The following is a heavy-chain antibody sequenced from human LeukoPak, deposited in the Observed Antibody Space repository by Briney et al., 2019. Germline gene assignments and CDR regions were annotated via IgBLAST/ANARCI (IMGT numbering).Heavy chain of an antibody. CDR1: GGSISSGGYY. J-gene: IGHJ4*02. CDR2: IYYSGST. D-gene: IGHD5-18*01. Sequence: SETLSLTCTVSGGSISSGGYYWSWIRQHPGKGLEWIGYIYYSGSTYYNPSLKSRVTISVDTSKNQFSLKPSSVTAADTAVYYCARTWIQLWNIDYWGQGTLVTVSS. CDR3: ARTWIQLWNIDY. V-gene: IGHV4-31*03.